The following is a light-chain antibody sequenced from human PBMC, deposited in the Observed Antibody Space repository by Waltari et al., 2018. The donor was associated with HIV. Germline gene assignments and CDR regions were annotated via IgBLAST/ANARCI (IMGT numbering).Light chain of an antibody. CDR3: QQSYSAPYT. V-gene: IGKV1-39*01. CDR2: VAY. J-gene: IGKJ2*01. Sequence: DIQMTQSPSSLSASVGDSITITCRTSQSIDSSLNWYQQKPGKATKLLIYVAYNMETGLPSRFTGSGSGTSFTLTISNLLPEEIGTYYCQQSYSAPYTFGLGTKLEI. CDR1: QSIDSS.